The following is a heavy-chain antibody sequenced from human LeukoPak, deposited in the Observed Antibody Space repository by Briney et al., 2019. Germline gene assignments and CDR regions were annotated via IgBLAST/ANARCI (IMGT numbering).Heavy chain of an antibody. CDR3: ATTSLWFGASYYFDY. CDR2: IYYSGST. Sequence: PSETLSLTCTVSGGSISSYYWSWIRQPPGKGLEWIGYIYYSGSTNYNPSLKSRVTISVDTSKNQFSLKLSSATAADTAVYYCATTSLWFGASYYFDYWGQGTLVTVS. CDR1: GGSISSYY. D-gene: IGHD3-10*01. J-gene: IGHJ4*02. V-gene: IGHV4-59*08.